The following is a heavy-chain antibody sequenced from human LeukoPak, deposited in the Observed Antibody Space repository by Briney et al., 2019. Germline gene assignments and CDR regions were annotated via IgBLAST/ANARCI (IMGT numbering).Heavy chain of an antibody. D-gene: IGHD3-3*01. CDR3: ARSRYDFWSGYYTYYYYGMDV. CDR1: GGSISSYY. V-gene: IGHV4-59*01. CDR2: IYYSGST. Sequence: PSETLSLTCTVSGGSISSYYWSWIWQPPGKGLEWIGYIYYSGSTNYNPSLKSRVTISVDTSKNQFSLKLSSVTAADTAVYYCARSRYDFWSGYYTYYYYGMDVWGQGTTVTVSS. J-gene: IGHJ6*02.